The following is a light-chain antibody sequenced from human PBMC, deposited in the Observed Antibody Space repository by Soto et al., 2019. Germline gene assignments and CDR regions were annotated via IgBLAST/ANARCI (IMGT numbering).Light chain of an antibody. Sequence: VISMTQSPSLLSASPADRVTISCRMSQGISSYLAFYQQKPGKAPELLIYAASTLQSGVPSSFVGSGSGTEFTLTISSLQPEDFATYYCQRLISYPRTFGQGTKVDIK. J-gene: IGKJ1*01. V-gene: IGKV1D-8*03. CDR3: QRLISYPRT. CDR1: QGISSY. CDR2: AAS.